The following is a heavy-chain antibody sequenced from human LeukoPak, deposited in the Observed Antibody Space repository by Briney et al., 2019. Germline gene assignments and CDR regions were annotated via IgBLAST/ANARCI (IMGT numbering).Heavy chain of an antibody. J-gene: IGHJ5*02. D-gene: IGHD3-3*01. V-gene: IGHV3-33*01. CDR3: ARIGYDFWSGYYNNWFDP. Sequence: GGSLRLSCAASGFTFSSYGMHWVRQAPGKGLEWVAVIWYDGSNKYYADSVKGRFTISRDNAKNSLYLQMNSLRAEDTAVYYCARIGYDFWSGYYNNWFDPWGQGTLVTVSS. CDR1: GFTFSSYG. CDR2: IWYDGSNK.